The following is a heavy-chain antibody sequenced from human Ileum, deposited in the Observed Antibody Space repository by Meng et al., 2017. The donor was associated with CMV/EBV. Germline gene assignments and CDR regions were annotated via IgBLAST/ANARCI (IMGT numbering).Heavy chain of an antibody. V-gene: IGHV4-34*01. CDR3: ARGWVHSASSLHFDY. J-gene: IGHJ4*02. D-gene: IGHD6-6*01. CDR1: GGSLSGYY. CDR2: INYTGNT. Sequence: QVQLQQGGAGLLKPSETLSLTCAVYGGSLSGYYWSWIRQTPDKGLEWIAVINYTGNTWFNPALKSRITMSIDTSANQLSLKLTSVTAADAAVYYCARGWVHSASSLHFDYWSQGTLVTVSS.